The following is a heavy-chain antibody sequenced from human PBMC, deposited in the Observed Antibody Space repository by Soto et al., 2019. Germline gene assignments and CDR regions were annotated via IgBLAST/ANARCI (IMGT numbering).Heavy chain of an antibody. V-gene: IGHV1-69*13. CDR1: GGTFSSYA. J-gene: IGHJ4*02. CDR2: IIPIFGTA. Sequence: ASVKVSCKASGGTFSSYAISWVRQAPGQGLEWMGGIIPIFGTANYAQKFQGRVTITADESTSTAYMELSSLRSEDTAVYYCARCPLGYCSGGSCYSFFDYWGQGTLVTVSS. D-gene: IGHD2-15*01. CDR3: ARCPLGYCSGGSCYSFFDY.